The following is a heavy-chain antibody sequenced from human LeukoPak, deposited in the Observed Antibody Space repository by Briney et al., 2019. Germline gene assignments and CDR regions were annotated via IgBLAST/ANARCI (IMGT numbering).Heavy chain of an antibody. Sequence: GASVTVSCKASGYTFTGYYMHWVRQAPGQGLEWMGWINPNSGGTNYAQKFQGRVTMTRDTSISTAYKELSRLRSDDTAVYYCARDLTVVVPAAIWAYYYYGMDVWGQGTTVTVSS. CDR1: GYTFTGYY. D-gene: IGHD2-2*02. CDR2: INPNSGGT. J-gene: IGHJ6*02. V-gene: IGHV1-2*02. CDR3: ARDLTVVVPAAIWAYYYYGMDV.